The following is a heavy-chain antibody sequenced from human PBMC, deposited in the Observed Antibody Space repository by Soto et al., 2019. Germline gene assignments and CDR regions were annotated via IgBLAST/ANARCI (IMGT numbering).Heavy chain of an antibody. CDR2: ISWNGGTI. Sequence: EVQLVESGGGLVQPGRSLRLSCAASGFTFDDYAMLWVRQVPGKGPEWVSHISWNGGTISYADSVKGRFTISRDNANNCLYLQMNSLRPEDTALYYCAKTPKFYGDFYFDFWGQGTLVTVSS. CDR1: GFTFDDYA. CDR3: AKTPKFYGDFYFDF. D-gene: IGHD4-17*01. V-gene: IGHV3-9*01. J-gene: IGHJ4*02.